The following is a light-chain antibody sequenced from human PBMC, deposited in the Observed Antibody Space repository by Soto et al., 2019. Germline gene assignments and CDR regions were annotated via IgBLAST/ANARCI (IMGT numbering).Light chain of an antibody. CDR2: RVS. CDR3: QQRYRWPPIT. V-gene: IGKV3-11*01. J-gene: IGKJ5*01. CDR1: QTITT. Sequence: EIVLTQSPGTLSLSPGERATLSCRASQTITTLAWYQRKPGQAPRLLIYRVSSRATGVPARFSGSGSGTDFTLTISSLEPEDFAVYYCQQRYRWPPITFGQGTRLEIK.